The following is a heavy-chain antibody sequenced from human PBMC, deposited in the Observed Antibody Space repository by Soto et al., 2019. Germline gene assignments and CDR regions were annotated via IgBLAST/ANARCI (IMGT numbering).Heavy chain of an antibody. CDR3: AKSVPSDPYYYSNSGMDV. Sequence: EVQLLESGGGLVQPGGSLRLSCAASGFTFSSYAMSWVRQAPGKGLDWVSDISGSGGSTYYADSVKGRFTISRDNSKNSLYLQMNSLRAEDTALYYCAKSVPSDPYYYSNSGMDVWGQGTTVTVSS. D-gene: IGHD2-2*01. J-gene: IGHJ6*02. CDR1: GFTFSSYA. CDR2: ISGSGGST. V-gene: IGHV3-23*01.